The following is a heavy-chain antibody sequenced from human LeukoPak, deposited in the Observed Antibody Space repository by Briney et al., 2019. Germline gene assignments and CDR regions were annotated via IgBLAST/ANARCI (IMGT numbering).Heavy chain of an antibody. J-gene: IGHJ6*02. CDR3: ARAVTTVTDYYYYGMDV. V-gene: IGHV3-33*01. CDR2: IWYDGSNK. D-gene: IGHD4-17*01. Sequence: GGSLRLSCAASGFTFSTYGMHWVRQAPGKGLEWVAVIWYDGSNKYYADSVRGRFTISRDNSKNTLYLQMNSLRAEDTAMYYCARAVTTVTDYYYYGMDVWGQGTTVTVSS. CDR1: GFTFSTYG.